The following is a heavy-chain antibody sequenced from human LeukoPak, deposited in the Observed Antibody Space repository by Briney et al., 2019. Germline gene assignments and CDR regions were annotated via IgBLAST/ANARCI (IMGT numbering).Heavy chain of an antibody. D-gene: IGHD3-22*01. CDR1: GGSISSYY. CDR3: ARVTGYMIEDYFDY. Sequence: SETLSLTCTVSGGSISSYYWSWIRQPPGKGLEWIGYIYYSGSTNYNPSLKSRVTISIDTSKNQFSLKLRSVTAADTAVYYCARVTGYMIEDYFDYWGQGTLVTVSS. J-gene: IGHJ4*02. V-gene: IGHV4-59*01. CDR2: IYYSGST.